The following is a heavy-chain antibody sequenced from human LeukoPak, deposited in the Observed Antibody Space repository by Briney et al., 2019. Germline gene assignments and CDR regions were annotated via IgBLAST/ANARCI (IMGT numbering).Heavy chain of an antibody. CDR1: GFTFSTYW. CDR2: ISSSSTYI. V-gene: IGHV3-21*01. D-gene: IGHD6-13*01. J-gene: IGHJ5*02. Sequence: GGSLRLSCAASGFTFSTYWMSWVRQAPGKGLEWVSSISSSSTYIYYADSVKGRFTISRDNAKNSLYLQMNSLRAEDTAVYYCARAKRQQLVLGNWFDPWGQGTLVTVSS. CDR3: ARAKRQQLVLGNWFDP.